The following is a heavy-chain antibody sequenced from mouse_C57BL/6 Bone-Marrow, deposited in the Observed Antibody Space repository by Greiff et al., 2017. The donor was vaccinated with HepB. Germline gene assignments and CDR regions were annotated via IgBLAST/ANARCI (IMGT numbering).Heavy chain of an antibody. Sequence: QVQLKQPGAELVKPGASVKLSCKASGYTFTSYWMHWVKQRPGQGLEWIGMIHPNSGSTNYNEKFKSKATLTVDKSSSTAYMQLSSLTSEDSAVYYCARICWDYFDYWGQGTTLTVSS. CDR1: GYTFTSYW. V-gene: IGHV1-64*01. D-gene: IGHD4-1*01. CDR3: ARICWDYFDY. CDR2: IHPNSGST. J-gene: IGHJ2*01.